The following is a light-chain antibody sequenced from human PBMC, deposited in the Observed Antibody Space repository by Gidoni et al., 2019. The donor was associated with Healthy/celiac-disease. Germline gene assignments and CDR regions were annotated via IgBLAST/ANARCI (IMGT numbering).Light chain of an antibody. CDR2: LGS. J-gene: IGKJ3*01. CDR1: QSLLHSNGYNY. V-gene: IGKV2-28*01. Sequence: DIVMTQSPLSLPVTPGEPASISCRSSQSLLHSNGYNYLDWYLQKPGQSPQLLIYLGSNRASGVPDRFSGSGSGTDFTLKISRVEAEDGGVYYCMQALQTPPGTFGPGTKVDIK. CDR3: MQALQTPPGT.